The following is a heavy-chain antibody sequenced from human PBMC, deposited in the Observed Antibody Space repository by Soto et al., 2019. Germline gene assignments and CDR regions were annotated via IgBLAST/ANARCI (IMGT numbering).Heavy chain of an antibody. V-gene: IGHV3-7*02. D-gene: IGHD6-13*01. CDR1: GFTFSSYW. J-gene: IGHJ5*02. Sequence: PGGSLRLSCAASGFTFSSYWMTWVRQAPGKGLEWVANIKQDGSEKYYVDSVKGRFTISRDNSKNTLYLQMNSLRAEDTAVYYCARGPHQTTTSRIATSWWTRGGLDPWGQGTLVTVS. CDR3: ARGPHQTTTSRIATSWWTRGGLDP. CDR2: IKQDGSEK.